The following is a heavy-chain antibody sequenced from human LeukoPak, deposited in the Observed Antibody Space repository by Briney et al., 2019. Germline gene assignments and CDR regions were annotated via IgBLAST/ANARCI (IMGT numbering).Heavy chain of an antibody. Sequence: GGSLRLSCAASGFTFSNAWMSWVRQAPGKGLEWVGRIKSKTDGGTTDYAAPVKGRFTISRDDSKNTLYLQMNSLKTEDTAVYYCARGDGIFGSGSYYYWGQGTLVTVSS. D-gene: IGHD3-10*01. V-gene: IGHV3-15*01. CDR3: ARGDGIFGSGSYYY. CDR1: GFTFSNAW. CDR2: IKSKTDGGTT. J-gene: IGHJ4*02.